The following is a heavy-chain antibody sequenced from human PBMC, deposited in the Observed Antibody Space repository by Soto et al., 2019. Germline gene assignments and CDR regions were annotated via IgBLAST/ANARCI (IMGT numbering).Heavy chain of an antibody. CDR3: ARRGPGIYFDY. Sequence: PGGSLRLSCAASGLTFSSYAMSWVRQAPGKGLEWISVISGSGDSTYYAGSVKGRFTMSRDNSKNTLYLQMNSLRAEDTAVYYCARRGPGIYFDYWGQGTLVTSPQ. CDR1: GLTFSSYA. J-gene: IGHJ4*02. CDR2: ISGSGDST. V-gene: IGHV3-23*01. D-gene: IGHD6-13*01.